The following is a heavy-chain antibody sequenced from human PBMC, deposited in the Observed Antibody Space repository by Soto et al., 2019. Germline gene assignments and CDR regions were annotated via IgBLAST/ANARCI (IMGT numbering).Heavy chain of an antibody. CDR1: GFTFSSYG. J-gene: IGHJ4*02. CDR3: ARDHYDSGGYLPDY. Sequence: QVQLVESGGGVVQPGRSLRLSCAASGFTFSSYGMHWVRQAPGKGLEWVAVIWYDGSNQYYADSVKGRFTISRDNSKNTLYLQMNSLRAEDTAVYYCARDHYDSGGYLPDYWGQGTLVTVSS. V-gene: IGHV3-33*01. D-gene: IGHD3-22*01. CDR2: IWYDGSNQ.